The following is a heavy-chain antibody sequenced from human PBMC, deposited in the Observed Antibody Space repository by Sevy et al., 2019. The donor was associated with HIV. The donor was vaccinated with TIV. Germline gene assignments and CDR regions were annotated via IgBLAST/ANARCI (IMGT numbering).Heavy chain of an antibody. CDR1: GFTFNMYW. V-gene: IGHV3-7*01. CDR3: ARHCSGGSCYSLLPHYYYGMDV. J-gene: IGHJ6*02. D-gene: IGHD2-15*01. CDR2: IKEDGSEG. Sequence: GGSLRLSCAASGFTFNMYWMTWVRQAPGKGLEWVANIKEDGSEGNYLDSVKGRFTISRDNAKESLYLKINSLRAEDTAVYYCARHCSGGSCYSLLPHYYYGMDVWGQGTTVTVSS.